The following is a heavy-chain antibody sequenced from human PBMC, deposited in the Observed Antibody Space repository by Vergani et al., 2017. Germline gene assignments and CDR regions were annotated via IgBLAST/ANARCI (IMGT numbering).Heavy chain of an antibody. CDR2: IFHSGST. CDR1: GGSISSGGYS. J-gene: IGHJ5*02. Sequence: LQLQESGSGLVKPSQTLSLTCAVSGGSISSGGYSWSWIRQPPGKGLEWIGSIFHSGSTYYHPSLKSRVTISVDSSKNQFTLKLSSVTAADTSVYYCARGGYENGFDPWGQGTLVTVSS. D-gene: IGHD5-18*01. CDR3: ARGGYENGFDP. V-gene: IGHV4-30-2*01.